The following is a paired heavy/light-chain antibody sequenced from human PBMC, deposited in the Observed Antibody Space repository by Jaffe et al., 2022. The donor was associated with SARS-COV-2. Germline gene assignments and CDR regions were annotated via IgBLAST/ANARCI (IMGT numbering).Heavy chain of an antibody. V-gene: IGHV3-49*05. CDR1: GFSLSNYA. D-gene: IGHD5-12*01. J-gene: IGHJ6*02. CDR2: IRSERYGGTT. CDR3: SRGNSGWKVYNYGMDV. Sequence: EVQLVESGGGLAKPGRSLTLSCTYSGFSLSNYALSWFRQAPGKGLEWVSFIRSERYGGTTEYAASVKGRFTISRDDSKSVAYLQMNSLRIEDTAMYFCSRGNSGWKVYNYGMDVWGQGTTVTVSS.
Light chain of an antibody. CDR2: LGS. CDR3: MESLQTHA. J-gene: IGKJ4*01. Sequence: DIVMTQSPLSLPVTPGESASISCRSSQSLLHGNGFNYLDWYLQKPGQSPQLLIYLGSNRASGVPDRFSGSGSGTDFTLKISRVEAEDVGIYYCMESLQTHAFGGGTRVEIK. CDR1: QSLLHGNGFNY. V-gene: IGKV2-28*01.